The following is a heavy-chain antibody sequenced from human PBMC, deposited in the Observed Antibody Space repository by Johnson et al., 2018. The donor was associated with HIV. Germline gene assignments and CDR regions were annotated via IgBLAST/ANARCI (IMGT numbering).Heavy chain of an antibody. Sequence: LESGRDLVQPGGSLRLSCAASGFTVSNNYVSWVRQAPGKGLEWVSVIYTSGDTYYAASVRGRFAISRDNSKTTVYIQMTSLRAEDTAVYCCAKEYGSSSRDLANWGQGTMVTVSS. V-gene: IGHV3-66*02. J-gene: IGHJ3*01. CDR2: IYTSGDT. CDR3: AKEYGSSSRDLAN. D-gene: IGHD6-6*01. CDR1: GFTVSNNY.